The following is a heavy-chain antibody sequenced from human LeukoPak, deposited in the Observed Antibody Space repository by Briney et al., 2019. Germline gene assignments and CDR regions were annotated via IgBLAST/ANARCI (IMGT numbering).Heavy chain of an antibody. J-gene: IGHJ4*02. D-gene: IGHD3-22*01. CDR1: GFTVSSNY. V-gene: IGHV3-73*01. CDR3: TRGEYYYDSSPFYFDY. CDR2: IRSKANSYAT. Sequence: GGSLTLSCAASGFTVSSNYMSWVRQASGKGLEWVGRIRSKANSYATAYAASVKGRFTISRDDSKNAAYLQMNSLKTEDTAVYYCTRGEYYYDSSPFYFDYWGQGTLVTVSS.